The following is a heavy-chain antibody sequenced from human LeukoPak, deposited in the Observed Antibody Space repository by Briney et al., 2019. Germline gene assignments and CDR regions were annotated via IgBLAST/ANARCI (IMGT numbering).Heavy chain of an antibody. Sequence: GGSLRPSCAASGFTFSSYAMSWVRQAPGKGLEWVSAIIGSGLSTYYADSVKGRFTISRDNAKNTPYLQMNSLRAEDTAVYYCAKDGLYIVLVPARMRVDHWAQGTL. CDR3: AKDGLYIVLVPARMRVDH. D-gene: IGHD2-2*01. J-gene: IGHJ4*02. CDR1: GFTFSSYA. V-gene: IGHV3-23*01. CDR2: IIGSGLST.